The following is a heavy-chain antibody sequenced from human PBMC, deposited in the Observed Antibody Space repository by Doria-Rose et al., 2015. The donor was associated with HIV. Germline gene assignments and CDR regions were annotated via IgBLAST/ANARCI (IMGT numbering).Heavy chain of an antibody. J-gene: IGHJ6*04. D-gene: IGHD2-21*01. Sequence: QVQLQESGPGLVKPAETLSLTCTVSGGSISSYYWNWIRQPPGKGREWIGYIYSSGTTHYNSSLRSRVTISKDTSKNQFSLKLSSVTAADTAVYYCARFRPSRGIYYSSDVWGKGTTVTVSS. CDR2: IYSSGTT. CDR1: GGSISSYY. CDR3: ARFRPSRGIYYSSDV. V-gene: IGHV4-4*09.